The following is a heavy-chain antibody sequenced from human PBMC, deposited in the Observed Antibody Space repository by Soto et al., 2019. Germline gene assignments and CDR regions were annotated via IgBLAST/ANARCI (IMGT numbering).Heavy chain of an antibody. D-gene: IGHD5-12*01. CDR1: GFSFSSYA. CDR3: AKGSLEYSASVEH. Sequence: EVQLLDSGGGLVQPGGSLRLSCAASGFSFSSYAMVCVRQAPGKGLEWISAISDRGGSLYFADSVKGRFTIARDNSKNVLSLEVNSLRAEDTATYFCAKGSLEYSASVEHWCQGTLVVVSS. J-gene: IGHJ4*02. V-gene: IGHV3-23*01. CDR2: ISDRGGSL.